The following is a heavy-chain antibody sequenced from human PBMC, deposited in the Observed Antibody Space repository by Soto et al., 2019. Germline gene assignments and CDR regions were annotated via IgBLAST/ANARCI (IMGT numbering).Heavy chain of an antibody. J-gene: IGHJ5*02. D-gene: IGHD2-2*01. CDR1: GGSISSYY. V-gene: IGHV4-59*01. CDR3: AKVRWTRSSTRPDWFAP. CDR2: IFYSGST. Sequence: PSETLSLTCTVSGGSISSYYWSWVRQPPGKGLEWIGYIFYSGSTNYNPSLKSRVTISVDTSKNQFSLNLSSVTAADTAVYYCAKVRWTRSSTRPDWFAPWGQGTLVTVSS.